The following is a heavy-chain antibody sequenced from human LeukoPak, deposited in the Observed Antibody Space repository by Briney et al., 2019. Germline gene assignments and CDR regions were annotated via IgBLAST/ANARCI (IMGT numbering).Heavy chain of an antibody. J-gene: IGHJ4*02. D-gene: IGHD3-9*01. CDR1: GFTVSSNY. CDR3: ARGLGRYFDWLSH. CDR2: INHSGST. Sequence: GSLRLSCAASGFTVSSNYMSWVRQPPGKGLEWIGEINHSGSTNYNPSLKSRVTISVDTSKNQFSLKLSSVTAADTAVYYCARGLGRYFDWLSHWGQGTLVTVSS. V-gene: IGHV4-34*01.